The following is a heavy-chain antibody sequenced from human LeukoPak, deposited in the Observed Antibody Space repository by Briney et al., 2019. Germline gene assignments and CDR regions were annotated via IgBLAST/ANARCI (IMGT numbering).Heavy chain of an antibody. Sequence: SETLSLTCAVYGGSLSGYYWMWIRQPPGKGLEWIGEINHSGSTKYNPSLRSRVIISVDTSKNQFSLKLSSVTAADTAVYYCARRFGGYGVLYYYYYGMDVWGQGTTVTVSS. V-gene: IGHV4-34*01. CDR2: INHSGST. D-gene: IGHD3-22*01. CDR3: ARRFGGYGVLYYYYYGMDV. CDR1: GGSLSGYY. J-gene: IGHJ6*02.